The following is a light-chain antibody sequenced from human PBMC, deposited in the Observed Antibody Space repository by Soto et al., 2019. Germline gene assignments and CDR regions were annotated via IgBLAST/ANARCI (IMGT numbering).Light chain of an antibody. CDR2: DSS. Sequence: EIVLTQSPGTLSFSPGERASLSCRASQSVSRNYVAWYHLRSGQPPRLLIYDSSTRATGIPDRFSGSGSGADFTLTISRLEPGDFAVYFCQQYGRIPLTFGGGSRVEIK. CDR1: QSVSRNY. V-gene: IGKV3-20*01. CDR3: QQYGRIPLT. J-gene: IGKJ4*01.